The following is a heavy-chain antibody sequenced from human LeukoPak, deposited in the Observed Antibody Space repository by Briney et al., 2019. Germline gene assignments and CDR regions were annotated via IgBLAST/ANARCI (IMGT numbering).Heavy chain of an antibody. CDR1: GFTFSDPY. J-gene: IGHJ4*02. CDR2: ILENGSNQ. V-gene: IGHV3-30*03. D-gene: IGHD6-19*01. CDR3: ARVQGGGYRTADY. Sequence: PGGSLRLSCAVSGFTFSDPYMDWVRQAPGKGLDWVAVILENGSNQYYADSVKGRFTISRDNSKNTLFLQMNSLRGEDTAMYYCARVQGGGYRTADYWGQGTLVTVSS.